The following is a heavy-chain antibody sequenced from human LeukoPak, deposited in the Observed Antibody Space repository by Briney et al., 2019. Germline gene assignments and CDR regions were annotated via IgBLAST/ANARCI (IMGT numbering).Heavy chain of an antibody. Sequence: GGSLRLSCAASGITFSTNAMSWVRQAPGKGLEWVSAISGSGTSTYHADSVKGRFTISRDNSKNTLYLQMNSLRVEDTAICYCAKDQRSGWTRNFDSWGQGTLVTVSS. CDR1: GITFSTNA. V-gene: IGHV3-23*01. D-gene: IGHD6-19*01. CDR2: ISGSGTST. J-gene: IGHJ4*02. CDR3: AKDQRSGWTRNFDS.